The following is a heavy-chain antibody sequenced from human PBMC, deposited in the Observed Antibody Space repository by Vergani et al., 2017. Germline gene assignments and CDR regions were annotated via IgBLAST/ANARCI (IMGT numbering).Heavy chain of an antibody. CDR3: ARGSTSDIVGVPAAMGGVDY. V-gene: IGHV1-69*02. CDR1: GGTFSSYT. J-gene: IGHJ4*02. CDR2: IIPILGIA. D-gene: IGHD2-2*01. Sequence: QVQLVQSGAEVKKPGSSVKVSCKASGGTFSSYTISWVRQAPGQGLEWMGRIIPILGIANYAQKFQGRVTITADKSTSTAYMELSSLRSEDMAVYYCARGSTSDIVGVPAAMGGVDYWGQGTLVTVSS.